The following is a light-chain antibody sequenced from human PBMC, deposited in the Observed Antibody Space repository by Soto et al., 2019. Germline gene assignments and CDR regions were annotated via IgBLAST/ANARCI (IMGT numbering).Light chain of an antibody. J-gene: IGKJ3*01. V-gene: IGKV3-11*01. CDR1: QSVSTY. CDR3: QQRKNWPPTTT. Sequence: EIVLTQSPATLSLSPGERATLSCRASQSVSTYLAWYQQKPGQAPRLLIFDASNRATGIPARFSGSGSGTDFTLTISRLEPEDFAVYYCQQRKNWPPTTTFGPGTKVDI. CDR2: DAS.